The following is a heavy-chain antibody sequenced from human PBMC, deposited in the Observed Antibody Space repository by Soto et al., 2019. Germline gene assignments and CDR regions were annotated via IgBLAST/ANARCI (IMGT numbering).Heavy chain of an antibody. CDR2: ISAYNGNT. CDR3: ARDLEGLALAEAGILGY. D-gene: IGHD6-13*01. V-gene: IGHV1-18*01. J-gene: IGHJ4*02. Sequence: GASVKVSCKASGYTFTSYGISWVRQAPGQGLEWMGWISAYNGNTNYAQKLQGRVTMTTDTSTSTAYMELRSLRSDDTAVYYCARDLEGLALAEAGILGYWGQGTLVTVS. CDR1: GYTFTSYG.